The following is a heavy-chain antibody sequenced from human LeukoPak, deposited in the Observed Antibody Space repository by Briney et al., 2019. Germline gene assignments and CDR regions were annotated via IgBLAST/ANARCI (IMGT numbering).Heavy chain of an antibody. V-gene: IGHV3-33*06. CDR2: IWYDGSIK. CDR3: AKEGVAGKFDY. CDR1: GFSFSSYG. Sequence: GGSLRLSCAASGFSFSSYGMHWVRQAPGKGLEWVAVIWYDGSIKYYGDSVKGRFTISRDNSKNTLYLQMNSLSAEDTAVYYCAKEGVAGKFDYWGQGTLVTVSS. D-gene: IGHD6-13*01. J-gene: IGHJ4*02.